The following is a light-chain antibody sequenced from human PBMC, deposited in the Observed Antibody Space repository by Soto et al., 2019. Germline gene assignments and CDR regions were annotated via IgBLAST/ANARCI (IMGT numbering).Light chain of an antibody. J-gene: IGKJ2*01. CDR3: PQYGSSQYT. CDR1: QSVNNNY. CDR2: GAS. V-gene: IGKV3-20*01. Sequence: EIVLTQSPGTLSLSPGERATLSCRASQSVNNNYLAWYQQKPGQAPRLLLYGASSRATGIPDRFSGSGSGTDFTLTISRLEPEDFGVYYCPQYGSSQYTFGQGTQLEI.